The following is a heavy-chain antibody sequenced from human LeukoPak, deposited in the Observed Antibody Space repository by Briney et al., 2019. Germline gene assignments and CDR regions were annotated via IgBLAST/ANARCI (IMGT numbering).Heavy chain of an antibody. V-gene: IGHV3-23*01. J-gene: IGHJ4*02. CDR3: TRPHIDGDYYYFQY. CDR1: GFTFSSYA. D-gene: IGHD2-21*01. Sequence: GGSLRLSCAASGFTFSSYAMSWVRQAPGKGLEWVSGMHGSGRKTNYADSVNGRFTISRDNSKNMVYLQLNSLSDEDTAVYFCTRPHIDGDYYYFQYWGQGILVTVSS. CDR2: MHGSGRKT.